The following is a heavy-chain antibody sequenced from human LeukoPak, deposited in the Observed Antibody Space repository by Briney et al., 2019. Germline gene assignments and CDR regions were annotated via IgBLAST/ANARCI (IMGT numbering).Heavy chain of an antibody. Sequence: ASVKVSCKVSGYTLTELSVHWVRQAPGKGLEWMGGFDPEDGETIYAQKFQGRVTMTEDTSTDTAYVELSSLRSEDTAVYYCATGSRSYVWGSYRFDYWGQGTLVTVSS. J-gene: IGHJ4*02. CDR3: ATGSRSYVWGSYRFDY. D-gene: IGHD3-16*02. V-gene: IGHV1-24*01. CDR1: GYTLTELS. CDR2: FDPEDGET.